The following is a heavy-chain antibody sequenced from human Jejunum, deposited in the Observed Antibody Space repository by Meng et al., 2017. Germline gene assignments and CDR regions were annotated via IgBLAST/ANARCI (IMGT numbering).Heavy chain of an antibody. CDR2: ISASGGTT. J-gene: IGHJ4*02. Sequence: QVQLVESGGGLAKPGGSLRLSCAASGFTFSDYYMNWIRQAPGKGVEWVSVISASGGTTYYADSVKGRFTISRDNAKNTLYLQMNSLRAEDTAVYYCARSGGVVDYWGQGTLVTVSS. D-gene: IGHD1-26*01. CDR3: ARSGGVVDY. V-gene: IGHV3-11*04. CDR1: GFTFSDYY.